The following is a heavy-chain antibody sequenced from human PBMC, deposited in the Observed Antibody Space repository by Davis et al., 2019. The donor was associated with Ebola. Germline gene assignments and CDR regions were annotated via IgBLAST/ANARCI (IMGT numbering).Heavy chain of an antibody. D-gene: IGHD6-19*01. CDR2: ISGSGGST. J-gene: IGHJ4*02. Sequence: PGGSLRLSCAASGFTFSSYAMSWVRQAPGKGLEWVSAISGSGGSTYYADSVKGRFTISRDNSKNTLYLQMSSLRPEDTAVYYCLKDELVAVAVPYWGQGTLVTVSS. CDR3: LKDELVAVAVPY. V-gene: IGHV3-23*01. CDR1: GFTFSSYA.